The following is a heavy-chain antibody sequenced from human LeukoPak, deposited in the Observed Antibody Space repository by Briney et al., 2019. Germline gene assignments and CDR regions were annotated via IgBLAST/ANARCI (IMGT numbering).Heavy chain of an antibody. J-gene: IGHJ4*02. CDR3: ARVLHKRNYDSTTYYGY. CDR2: ISSSSSTI. V-gene: IGHV3-48*01. D-gene: IGHD3-22*01. Sequence: PGGSVRLSCAASGFTFSSYSMNWVRQAPGKGLEWVSYISSSSSTIYYADSVKGRFTISRDNAKNSLYLQMNSLRAEDTAVYYCARVLHKRNYDSTTYYGYWGQGTLVTVSS. CDR1: GFTFSSYS.